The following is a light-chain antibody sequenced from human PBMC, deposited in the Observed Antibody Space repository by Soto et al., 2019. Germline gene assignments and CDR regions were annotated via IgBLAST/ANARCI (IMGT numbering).Light chain of an antibody. Sequence: QSALTQPASVSGSPGQSITISCTGTSSDVGGYNYVSWYLQHPGKAPKLMIYDVSNRPSGVSNRFSGSKSGNTASLTISGLQAEDEADYYCSSYTSSSNLVFGGGTKLTVL. CDR1: SSDVGGYNY. CDR2: DVS. V-gene: IGLV2-14*01. J-gene: IGLJ2*01. CDR3: SSYTSSSNLV.